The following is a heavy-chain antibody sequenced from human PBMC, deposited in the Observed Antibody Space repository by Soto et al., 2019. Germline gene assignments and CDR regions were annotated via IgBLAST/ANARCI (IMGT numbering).Heavy chain of an antibody. Sequence: SETLSLTCTVSGGSISSYYWSWIRQPPGKGLEWIGYIYYSGSTNYNPSLKSRVTISVDTSKNQFSLKLSSVTAADTAVYYCVLWNDIWVRNDAFDIWGQGTMVTVSS. J-gene: IGHJ3*02. D-gene: IGHD3-9*01. V-gene: IGHV4-59*12. CDR2: IYYSGST. CDR1: GGSISSYY. CDR3: VLWNDIWVRNDAFDI.